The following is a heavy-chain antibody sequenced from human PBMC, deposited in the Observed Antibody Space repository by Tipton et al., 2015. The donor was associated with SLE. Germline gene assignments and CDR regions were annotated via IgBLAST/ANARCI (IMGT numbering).Heavy chain of an antibody. D-gene: IGHD6-19*01. J-gene: IGHJ4*02. CDR2: IYYSGST. V-gene: IGHV4-39*07. CDR1: GGSISSYY. CDR3: ARDKVAVAETFDY. Sequence: LRLSCTVSGGSISSYYWGWIRQPPGKGLEWIGSIYYSGSTYYNPSLKSRVTISVDTSKNQFSLKLSSVTAADTAVYYCARDKVAVAETFDYWGQGTLVTVSS.